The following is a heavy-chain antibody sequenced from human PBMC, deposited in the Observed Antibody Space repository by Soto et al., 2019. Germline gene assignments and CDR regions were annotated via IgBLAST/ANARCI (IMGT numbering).Heavy chain of an antibody. Sequence: PGGSLRLSCAASGFTFSSYAMSWVRQAPGKGLEWVSAISGSGGSTYYADSVKGRFTISRDKSKNKLYLQMNSLRAEDTAVYYCAKDRGKPPRTYGMDVWGQGTTVTVSS. D-gene: IGHD6-13*01. CDR1: GFTFSSYA. CDR3: AKDRGKPPRTYGMDV. V-gene: IGHV3-23*01. CDR2: ISGSGGST. J-gene: IGHJ6*02.